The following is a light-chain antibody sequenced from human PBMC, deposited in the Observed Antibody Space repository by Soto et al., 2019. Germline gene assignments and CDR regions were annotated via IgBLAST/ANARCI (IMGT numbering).Light chain of an antibody. CDR3: CSFAGSYSYV. J-gene: IGLJ1*01. Sequence: QSALTQPRSVSGSPGQSVTISCTGTSSDVSRYEYVSWYQQHPGKAPKLIIYDVAERPAGVPERFSGSKSGNTASLTISGLQAEDEADYSCCSFAGSYSYVFGGGTKVTVL. CDR1: SSDVSRYEY. V-gene: IGLV2-11*01. CDR2: DVA.